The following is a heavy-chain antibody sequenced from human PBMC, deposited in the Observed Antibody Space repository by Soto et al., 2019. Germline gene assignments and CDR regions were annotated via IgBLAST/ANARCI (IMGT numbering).Heavy chain of an antibody. J-gene: IGHJ6*02. Sequence: EVQLVQSGAEVKKPGESLKISCKGSGYSFTSYWIGWVRQMPGKGLEWMGIIYPGDSDTRYSPSFQGQVTISADKSISTAYLQWSSLKASDTAMYYCARRPTGSYDFWSGYPDYYYYGMDVWGQGTTVTVSS. CDR2: IYPGDSDT. V-gene: IGHV5-51*01. D-gene: IGHD3-3*01. CDR3: ARRPTGSYDFWSGYPDYYYYGMDV. CDR1: GYSFTSYW.